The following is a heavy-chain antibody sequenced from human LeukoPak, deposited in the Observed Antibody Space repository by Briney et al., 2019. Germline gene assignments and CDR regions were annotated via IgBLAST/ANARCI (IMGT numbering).Heavy chain of an antibody. Sequence: GGSLRFSCAASGFTFSDYYMSWIRQAPGKGLEWVSYISSSGSTIYYADSVKGRFTISRDNAKNSLYLQMNSLRAEDTAVYYCARITSDSHGAFDIWGQGTMVTVSS. J-gene: IGHJ3*02. V-gene: IGHV3-11*01. CDR1: GFTFSDYY. D-gene: IGHD2-15*01. CDR2: ISSSGSTI. CDR3: ARITSDSHGAFDI.